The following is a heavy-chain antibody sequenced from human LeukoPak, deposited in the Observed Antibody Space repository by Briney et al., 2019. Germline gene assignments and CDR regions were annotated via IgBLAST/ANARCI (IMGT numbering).Heavy chain of an antibody. J-gene: IGHJ4*02. V-gene: IGHV5-10-1*01. CDR2: IDPSDSYT. D-gene: IGHD6-13*01. Sequence: GESLKISCQGSGYSFTTYWISWVRQMPGKGLEWMGRIDPSDSYTNYSPSFQGHVTISADKSFSTAYLQWTSLKASDTAMYYCARHAKAYGSSCDYWGQGTLVTVSS. CDR3: ARHAKAYGSSCDY. CDR1: GYSFTTYW.